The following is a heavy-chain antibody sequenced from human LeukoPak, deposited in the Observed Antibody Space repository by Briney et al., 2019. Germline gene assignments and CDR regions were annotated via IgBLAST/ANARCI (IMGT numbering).Heavy chain of an antibody. V-gene: IGHV3-48*03. Sequence: PGGSLRLSCAASGVTFSSYEMSCVRQAPGEGLERVSYISSSGSTIYYADSVKGRFTISRDNAKNSLYLQMNSLRAEDTAVYYCAELGITMIGGVWGKGTTVTISS. CDR1: GVTFSSYE. CDR3: AELGITMIGGV. J-gene: IGHJ6*04. CDR2: ISSSGSTI. D-gene: IGHD3-10*02.